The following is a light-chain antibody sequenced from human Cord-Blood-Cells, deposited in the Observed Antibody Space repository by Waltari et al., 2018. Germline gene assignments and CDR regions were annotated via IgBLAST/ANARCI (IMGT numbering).Light chain of an antibody. Sequence: IAMTLSPDPLAVFPSEGATVYCKSGQSVLSSSNNKNYLAWYQQKPGQHPKLLIYWASTRESGVPDRFSGSGSGTDFTLTISSLQAEDVAVYYCQQYYSTPLTFGGGTKVEIK. J-gene: IGKJ4*01. CDR1: QSVLSSSNNKNY. CDR2: WAS. V-gene: IGKV4-1*01. CDR3: QQYYSTPLT.